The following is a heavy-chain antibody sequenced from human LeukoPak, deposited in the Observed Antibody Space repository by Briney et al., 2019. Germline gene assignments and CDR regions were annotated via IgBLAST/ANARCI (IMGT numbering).Heavy chain of an antibody. Sequence: SETLSLTCNVSGGSIDSSDSFWGWIRQSPGKGLEWMGHIENRGTPHYSPTLKSRLTISIDTSKNQFSLKLSSVTAADTAVYYCARASWFGEYYYYYMDVWGKGATVTVSS. CDR3: ARASWFGEYYYYYMDV. D-gene: IGHD3-10*01. CDR1: GGSIDSSDSF. V-gene: IGHV4-30-4*08. J-gene: IGHJ6*03. CDR2: IENRGTP.